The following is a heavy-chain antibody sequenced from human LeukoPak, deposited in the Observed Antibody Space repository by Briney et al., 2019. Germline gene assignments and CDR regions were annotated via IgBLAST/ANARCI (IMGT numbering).Heavy chain of an antibody. V-gene: IGHV1-46*04. CDR1: GYTFTSYY. J-gene: IGHJ4*02. CDR2: INHSSGST. D-gene: IGHD3-3*01. CDR3: ARDPRPPFQYYDFWSGYSGMYYFDY. Sequence: ASVKVSCKASGYTFTSYYMHWVRQAPGQGLEGMGGINHSSGSTNYAKKLQGRVTMTRDTTTRTVYMDVSRLRYEDTAVYYCARDPRPPFQYYDFWSGYSGMYYFDYWGQGTLVTVPS.